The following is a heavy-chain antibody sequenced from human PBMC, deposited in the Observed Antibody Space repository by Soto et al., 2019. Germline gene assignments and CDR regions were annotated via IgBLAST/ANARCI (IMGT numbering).Heavy chain of an antibody. Sequence: GGSLRLSCAASGFSFSDYSLNWVRQAPGKGLEWVSFINGGNSIYIYYAASVKGRFTISRDNAKDSLYLHMSSLTAEDTAVYYCARGLRPSPSYYYAMDVWGQGTTVTVS. V-gene: IGHV3-21*01. CDR2: INGGNSIYI. CDR3: ARGLRPSPSYYYAMDV. J-gene: IGHJ6*02. CDR1: GFSFSDYS.